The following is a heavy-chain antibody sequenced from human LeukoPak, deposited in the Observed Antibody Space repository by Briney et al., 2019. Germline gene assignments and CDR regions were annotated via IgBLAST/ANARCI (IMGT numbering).Heavy chain of an antibody. J-gene: IGHJ4*02. V-gene: IGHV1-69*04. D-gene: IGHD3-16*02. CDR1: GGTFSSYA. CDR3: AGKHHDYVWGSYRYTHDYFDY. CDR2: IIPILGIA. Sequence: ASVKVSCKASGGTFSSYAISWVRQAPGQGLEWMGRIIPILGIANYAQKFQGRVTITADKSTSTAYMELSSLRSEDTAVYYCAGKHHDYVWGSYRYTHDYFDYWGQGTLVTVSS.